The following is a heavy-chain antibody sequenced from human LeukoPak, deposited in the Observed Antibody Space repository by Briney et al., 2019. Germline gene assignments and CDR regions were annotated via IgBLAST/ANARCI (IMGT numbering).Heavy chain of an antibody. CDR2: ISGSGGST. J-gene: IGHJ4*02. Sequence: GGSLRLSCAASGFTFSSYAMSWVRQAPGKGLEWVSAISGSGGSTYYADSVKGRFTISRDNSKNTLYLQMNSLRAEDTAVYYCAKEQPYDILTEGGYYFDYWGQGTLVTVSS. CDR3: AKEQPYDILTEGGYYFDY. D-gene: IGHD3-9*01. V-gene: IGHV3-23*01. CDR1: GFTFSSYA.